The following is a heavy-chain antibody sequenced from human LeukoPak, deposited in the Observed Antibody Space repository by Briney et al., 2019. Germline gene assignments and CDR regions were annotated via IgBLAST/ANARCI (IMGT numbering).Heavy chain of an antibody. Sequence: GASVKVSCKASGGTFSSYAISWVRQAPGQGLEWMGRIIPILGIANYAQKFQGRVTITADKSTSTAYMELSSLRSEDTAVYYCARVFAAAGTYYFDYWGQGTLVTVSS. CDR3: ARVFAAAGTYYFDY. CDR1: GGTFSSYA. V-gene: IGHV1-69*04. J-gene: IGHJ4*02. CDR2: IIPILGIA. D-gene: IGHD6-13*01.